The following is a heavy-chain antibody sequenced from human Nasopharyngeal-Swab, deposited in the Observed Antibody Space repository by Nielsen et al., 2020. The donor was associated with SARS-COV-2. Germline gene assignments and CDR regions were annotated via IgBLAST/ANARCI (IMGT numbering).Heavy chain of an antibody. D-gene: IGHD6-19*01. CDR2: IRQDESEK. V-gene: IGHV3-7*01. CDR3: ARLLEVGGTPLDY. CDR1: GFTFSQYA. Sequence: GESLKISCVGSGFTFSQYAMTWVRQAPGKGLEWVANIRQDESEKYYVDSVKGRFTISRDNAKNSLFLQMNSLRVADTAVYYCARLLEVGGTPLDYWGQGTLVSVSS. J-gene: IGHJ4*02.